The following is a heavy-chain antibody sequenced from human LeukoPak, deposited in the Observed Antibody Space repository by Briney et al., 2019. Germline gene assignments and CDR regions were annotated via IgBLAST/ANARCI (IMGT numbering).Heavy chain of an antibody. CDR3: ARSLRTGAPNDAAFDI. V-gene: IGHV1-69*01. J-gene: IGHJ3*02. CDR1: GGTFSSYA. Sequence: SVKVSCKVSGGTFSSYAISWVRQAPGQGLEWMGGIIPIFGTANYAQKFQGRVTITADESTSTAYMELSSLRSEDTAVYYCARSLRTGAPNDAAFDIWGQGTMVTVSS. D-gene: IGHD1-1*01. CDR2: IIPIFGTA.